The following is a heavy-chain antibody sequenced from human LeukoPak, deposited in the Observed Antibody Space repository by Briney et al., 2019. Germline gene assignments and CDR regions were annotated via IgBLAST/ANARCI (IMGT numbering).Heavy chain of an antibody. V-gene: IGHV4-30-4*08. CDR3: AREIKPCGGACYSGPFDI. Sequence: SETLSLTCIVSDGSISSGDYYWSWIRQPPEKGLEWIGYIYYSGSTYYSPSLKSRLTISVDTSKNQFSLKLSSVTAADTAVYYCAREIKPCGGACYSGPFDIWGQGTMVTVSS. CDR1: DGSISSGDYY. D-gene: IGHD2-21*01. J-gene: IGHJ3*02. CDR2: IYYSGST.